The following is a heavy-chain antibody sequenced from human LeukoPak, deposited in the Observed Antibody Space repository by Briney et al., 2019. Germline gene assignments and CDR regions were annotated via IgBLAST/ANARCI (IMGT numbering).Heavy chain of an antibody. CDR2: ITSSSSYI. V-gene: IGHV3-21*01. CDR1: GFTFSSYG. J-gene: IGHJ4*02. Sequence: PGGSLRLSCAASGFTFSSYGMSWVRQAPGKGLEWVSSITSSSSYIYYADSVKGRFTISRDNAKNSLYLQMNSLRAEDTAVYYCARLYDDYTNGHFDSWGQGTLVTVSS. D-gene: IGHD4-11*01. CDR3: ARLYDDYTNGHFDS.